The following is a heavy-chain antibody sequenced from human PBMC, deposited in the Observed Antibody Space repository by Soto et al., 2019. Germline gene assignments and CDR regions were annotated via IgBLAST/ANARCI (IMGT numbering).Heavy chain of an antibody. V-gene: IGHV4-59*01. CDR1: GGSISSYY. D-gene: IGHD3-10*01. Sequence: QVQLQESGPVLVKPSETLSLTCTVSGGSISSYYWSWIRQPPGKGQEWIGFIYNSGSTNYNPSLKSRVTISMDTSRNQFSLILSSVTAADTAVYYCARAPYGSGTKPYYFDYWGQGTMVTVSS. CDR2: IYNSGST. CDR3: ARAPYGSGTKPYYFDY. J-gene: IGHJ4*02.